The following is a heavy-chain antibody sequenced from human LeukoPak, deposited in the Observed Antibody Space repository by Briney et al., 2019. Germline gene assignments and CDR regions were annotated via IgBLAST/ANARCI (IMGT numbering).Heavy chain of an antibody. V-gene: IGHV3-30-3*01. CDR1: GFXFRSYA. CDR3: AREIFNGFDI. Sequence: PGRSLRLSCAGSGFXFRSYAMHWVRQAPGKGLEWVAVISYDGSNKDYADSVKGRFTISRDNSKNTLFLQMNSLRAEDTAVYYCAREIFNGFDIWGQGTVVTVSS. J-gene: IGHJ3*02. CDR2: ISYDGSNK.